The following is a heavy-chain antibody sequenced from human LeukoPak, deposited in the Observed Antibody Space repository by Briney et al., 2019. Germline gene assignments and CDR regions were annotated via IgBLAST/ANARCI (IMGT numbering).Heavy chain of an antibody. CDR3: SRESGPFCPFGH. CDR1: GFTFSSYAM. D-gene: IGHD1-26*01. J-gene: IGHJ4*02. V-gene: IGHV4-4*02. CDR2: ISPAGRT. Sequence: GSLRLSCAASGFTFSSYAMSWVRQPPGGGLEWIGEISPAGRTRYNPSLKSRVNISIDESKNHLYLNLASVTAADTAVYYCSRESGPFCPFGHWGQGTLVAVTS.